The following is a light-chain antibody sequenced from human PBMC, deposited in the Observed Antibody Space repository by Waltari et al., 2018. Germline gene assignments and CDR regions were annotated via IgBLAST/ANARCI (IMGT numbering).Light chain of an antibody. V-gene: IGKV3-20*01. CDR1: QSVSRT. CDR2: DAS. Sequence: DIVLTQSPGPLSVSPGERVTLSCRASQSVSRTLAWYQQKPGQAPRLLIYDASTRATGIPDRFSGSGSGTDFSLTISRLEPEDFAVYYCQKYGTLPATFGQGTKVEIK. CDR3: QKYGTLPAT. J-gene: IGKJ1*01.